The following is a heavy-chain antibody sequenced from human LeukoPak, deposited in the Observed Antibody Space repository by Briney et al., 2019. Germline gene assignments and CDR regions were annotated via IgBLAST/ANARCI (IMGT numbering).Heavy chain of an antibody. CDR3: AKWGPHCVGDYCPALDS. V-gene: IGHV3-7*01. J-gene: IGHJ4*02. Sequence: GGSLRLSCVVSRFTFSNYWMRWVRQAPGKGLEWVANINQDGSKKPYADSMKGRFTISRDNAKESLYLQLNSLRADDTAVYYCAKWGPHCVGDYCPALDSWGQGTLVTVSS. CDR2: INQDGSKK. D-gene: IGHD2-21*02. CDR1: RFTFSNYW.